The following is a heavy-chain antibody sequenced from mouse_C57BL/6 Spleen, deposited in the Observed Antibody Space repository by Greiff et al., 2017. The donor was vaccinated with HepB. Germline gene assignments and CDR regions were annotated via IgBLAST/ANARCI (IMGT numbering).Heavy chain of an antibody. J-gene: IGHJ3*01. Sequence: DVKLQESGGGLVKPGGSLKLSCAASGFTFSDYGMHWVRQAPEKGLEWVAYISSGSSTIYYADTVKGRFTISRDNAKNTLFLQMTSLRSEDTAMYYCARDWDVAYWGQGTLVTVSA. D-gene: IGHD4-1*01. CDR3: ARDWDVAY. CDR1: GFTFSDYG. V-gene: IGHV5-17*01. CDR2: ISSGSSTI.